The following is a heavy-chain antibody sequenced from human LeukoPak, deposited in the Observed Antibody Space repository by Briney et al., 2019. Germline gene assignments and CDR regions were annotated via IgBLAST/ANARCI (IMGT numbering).Heavy chain of an antibody. Sequence: GSVRLSCEASGFTFSNYAMTWVRQAPGKGLEWVSSIRGSGASSFYADSVKGRFAMSRDNSKSTLYLQMNSLRVGDTAVYYCGRDPNGDYVGAFDFGGQGTLATVSS. D-gene: IGHD4-17*01. CDR2: IRGSGASS. CDR1: GFTFSNYA. CDR3: GRDPNGDYVGAFDF. J-gene: IGHJ3*01. V-gene: IGHV3-23*01.